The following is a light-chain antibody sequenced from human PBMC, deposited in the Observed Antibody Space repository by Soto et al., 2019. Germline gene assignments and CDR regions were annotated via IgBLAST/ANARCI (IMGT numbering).Light chain of an antibody. Sequence: EIVLTQSPGTLSLSPGERVTLSCRASQSVSSSYLAWYQQKPGQAPRLLIYGASYRATGIPDRFRGSGSGTDFTLTISRLEPEDFAVYYCQQYSNSPSSFGGGTKVEIK. CDR2: GAS. CDR3: QQYSNSPSS. J-gene: IGKJ4*01. V-gene: IGKV3-20*01. CDR1: QSVSSSY.